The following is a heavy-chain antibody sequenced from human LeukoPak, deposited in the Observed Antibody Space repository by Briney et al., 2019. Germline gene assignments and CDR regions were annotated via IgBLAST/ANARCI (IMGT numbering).Heavy chain of an antibody. CDR1: GFIFSNYC. CDR3: ARERWSLYSNDYYYYGLDV. D-gene: IGHD3-3*01. Sequence: GGSLRFSCAASGFIFSNYCMNWVRQAPGKGLEWVAHIKQDGSEKNYVDSVKGRFTISRDNAKNSLYLQMNSLRAEDTAVYYCARERWSLYSNDYYYYGLDVWGQGTTVTVSS. CDR2: IKQDGSEK. J-gene: IGHJ6*02. V-gene: IGHV3-7*01.